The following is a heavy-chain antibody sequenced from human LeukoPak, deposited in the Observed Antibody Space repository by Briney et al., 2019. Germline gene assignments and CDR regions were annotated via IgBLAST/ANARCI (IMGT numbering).Heavy chain of an antibody. Sequence: PSETLSLTCTVSGGSISSSSYYWGWIRQPPGKGLEWIGEINHSGSTNYNPSLKNRVTISVDTSKNQFSLKLSSVTAADTAVYYCARRRHYMVTGWFDPWGQGTLVTVSS. J-gene: IGHJ5*02. CDR2: INHSGST. V-gene: IGHV4-39*07. D-gene: IGHD5-18*01. CDR3: ARRRHYMVTGWFDP. CDR1: GGSISSSSYY.